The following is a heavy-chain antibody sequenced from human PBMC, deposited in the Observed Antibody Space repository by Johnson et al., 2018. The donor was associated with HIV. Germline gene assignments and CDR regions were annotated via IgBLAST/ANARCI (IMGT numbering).Heavy chain of an antibody. J-gene: IGHJ3*02. Sequence: VQLVESGGGLVQPGGSLRLSCAASGFTVSSNYMSWVRQAPGKGLEWVANIKQDGSEKYYVDSVTGRFTISRDNAKNSLYLQMNSLRAEDSAAYYCARGGGAYCGGDCLRTFDIWGQGTMVTVSS. D-gene: IGHD2-21*02. CDR3: ARGGGAYCGGDCLRTFDI. CDR2: IKQDGSEK. CDR1: GFTVSSNY. V-gene: IGHV3-7*01.